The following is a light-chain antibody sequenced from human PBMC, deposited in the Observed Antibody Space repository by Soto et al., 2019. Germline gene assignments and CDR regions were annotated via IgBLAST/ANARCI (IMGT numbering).Light chain of an antibody. CDR3: QKYNNVPYT. Sequence: DIQMTQSPSSLSASVGDRVTITCRASQDIDKYLVWIQQKPGKVPKLLIYAASTLQSGVPSRFSGCGFGTDFTLTISGLQPEDVATYYCQKYNNVPYTFGQGTKLEL. CDR2: AAS. J-gene: IGKJ2*01. V-gene: IGKV1-27*01. CDR1: QDIDKY.